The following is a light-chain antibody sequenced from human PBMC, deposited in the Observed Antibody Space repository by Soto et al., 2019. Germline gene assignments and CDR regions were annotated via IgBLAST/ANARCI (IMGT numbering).Light chain of an antibody. V-gene: IGLV2-14*03. CDR1: ISDVGGYNY. Sequence: QSALTQPASVSGSPGQSITISCTGTISDVGGYNYVSWYQQHPGKAPKLMIFDVSNRPSGVSNRFSGSKSGYTASLTISGLQAEDEADYYCSSYPSSSTYVFGTGTKVTVL. CDR2: DVS. CDR3: SSYPSSSTYV. J-gene: IGLJ1*01.